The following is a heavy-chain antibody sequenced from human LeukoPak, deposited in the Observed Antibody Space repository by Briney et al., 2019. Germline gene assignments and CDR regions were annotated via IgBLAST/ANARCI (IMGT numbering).Heavy chain of an antibody. D-gene: IGHD2-15*01. CDR1: GFTFSRYW. CDR3: ARFRRGRDLGGSCYDY. Sequence: GGSLRLSCAASGFTFSRYWMSWVRQAPGKGLEWVANIKQDGSEKYYVDSVKGRFTISRDNAKNSLYLQMNSLRAEDTAVYYCARFRRGRDLGGSCYDYWGQGTLVTVSS. J-gene: IGHJ4*02. CDR2: IKQDGSEK. V-gene: IGHV3-7*01.